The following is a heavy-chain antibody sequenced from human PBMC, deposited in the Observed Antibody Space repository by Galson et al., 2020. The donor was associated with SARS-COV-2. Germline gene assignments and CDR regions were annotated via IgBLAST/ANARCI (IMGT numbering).Heavy chain of an antibody. V-gene: IGHV3-30-3*01. CDR2: ISYDGSNK. D-gene: IGHD2-15*01. CDR3: ARDGGSQFDP. Sequence: TGGSLRLSCAASGFTFSSYAMHWVRQAPGKGLEWVAVISYDGSNKYYADSVKGRFTISRDNSKNTLYLQMNSLRAEDTAVYYCARDGGSQFDPWGQGTLVTVSS. CDR1: GFTFSSYA. J-gene: IGHJ5*02.